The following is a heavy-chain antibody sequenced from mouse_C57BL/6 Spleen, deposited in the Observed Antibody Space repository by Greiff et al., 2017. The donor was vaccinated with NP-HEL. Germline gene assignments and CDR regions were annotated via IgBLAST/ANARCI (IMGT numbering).Heavy chain of an antibody. J-gene: IGHJ4*01. CDR2: IDPSDSYT. CDR3: ARFAYGSSYDAMDY. CDR1: GYTFTSYW. V-gene: IGHV1-69*01. Sequence: QVQLKQPGAELVMPGTSVKLSCKASGYTFTSYWMHWVKQRPGQGLEWIGEIDPSDSYTNYNHKFKGKSTLTVDKSSSTAYMQLSSLTSEDSAVYYCARFAYGSSYDAMDYWGQGTSVTVSS. D-gene: IGHD1-1*01.